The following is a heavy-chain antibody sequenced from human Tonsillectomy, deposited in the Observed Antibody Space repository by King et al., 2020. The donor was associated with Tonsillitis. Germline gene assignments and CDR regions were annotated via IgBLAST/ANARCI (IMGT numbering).Heavy chain of an antibody. CDR3: SRLTPGVYIAVAGTGTFDP. Sequence: LQLQESGPGLVKPSETLSLTCTVSGGSLSSSVYYWGWIRQPPGKGLEWIGSIYYSGSTYYNPSLKSRVTISIDTSKNQFSLKLSSVTAADTAVYYCSRLTPGVYIAVAGTGTFDPWGQGTLVTVSS. CDR2: IYYSGST. CDR1: GGSLSSSVYY. D-gene: IGHD6-19*01. J-gene: IGHJ5*02. V-gene: IGHV4-39*01.